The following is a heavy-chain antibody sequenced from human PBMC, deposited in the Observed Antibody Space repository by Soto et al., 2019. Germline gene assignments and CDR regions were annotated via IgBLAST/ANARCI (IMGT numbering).Heavy chain of an antibody. CDR2: IWFDVRKS. V-gene: IGHV3-33*01. J-gene: IGHJ6*02. CDR1: GFSFSSYG. D-gene: IGHD1-20*01. CDR3: ARDRITGDHLNYYHYGMDV. Sequence: GGSLRLSCVASGFSFSSYGMHWLRQAPGKGLEWVAGIWFDVRKSYHAESVEGRFTISRDNSKTTLYLQMSSLRVEDTAMYFCARDRITGDHLNYYHYGMDVWGQGTKVTVSS.